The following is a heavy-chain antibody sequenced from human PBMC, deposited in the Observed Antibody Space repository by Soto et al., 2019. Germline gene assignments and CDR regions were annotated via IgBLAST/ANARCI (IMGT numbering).Heavy chain of an antibody. V-gene: IGHV3-33*01. D-gene: IGHD6-13*01. CDR1: GFTFSSYD. CDR2: IWYDGSYK. CDR3: AREGYSCSWHLEDY. Sequence: QVQLVESGGGVVQPGRSLRLSCAASGFTFSSYDMHWVRQAPGKGLEWVAVIWYDGSYKYYADSVKGRFTISRDNSKNTLYLQMNSLRAEDSAVYYCAREGYSCSWHLEDYWGQGTLVTVSS. J-gene: IGHJ4*02.